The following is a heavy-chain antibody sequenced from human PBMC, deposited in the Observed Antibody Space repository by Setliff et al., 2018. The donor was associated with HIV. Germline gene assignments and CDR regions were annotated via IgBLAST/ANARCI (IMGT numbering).Heavy chain of an antibody. D-gene: IGHD1-26*01. V-gene: IGHV4-39*02. Sequence: PSETLSLTCTVSGDSITSNDDYWGWIRQPPGKGLQWIGIVHYTGRAYYDPSLKSRVSISVDSSQTHFSLRLRSVTASDSAVYYCAGYRSKLDWFAPWGQGALVTVSS. CDR1: GDSITSNDDY. CDR2: VHYTGRA. CDR3: AGYRSKLDWFAP. J-gene: IGHJ5*02.